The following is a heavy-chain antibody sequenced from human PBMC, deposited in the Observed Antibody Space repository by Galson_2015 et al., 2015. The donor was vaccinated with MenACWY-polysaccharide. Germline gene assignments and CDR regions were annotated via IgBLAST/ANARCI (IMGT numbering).Heavy chain of an antibody. V-gene: IGHV3-7*01. D-gene: IGHD3-22*01. CDR2: IKPDGSDK. J-gene: IGHJ4*02. Sequence: SLRLSCAASGFTFSNYWMSWVSQAPGKGLEWVASIKPDGSDKYYVDSVKGRFIISRDNAQNSLFLQMSNLRAEDTAVYYCARLLGGVTTYDCWGQGTLVTVSS. CDR1: GFTFSNYW. CDR3: ARLLGGVTTYDC.